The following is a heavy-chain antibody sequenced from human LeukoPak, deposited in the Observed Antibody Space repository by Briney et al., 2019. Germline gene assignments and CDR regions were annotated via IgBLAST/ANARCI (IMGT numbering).Heavy chain of an antibody. CDR2: IYYSGST. Sequence: SETLSLTCTVSGGSISSGGYYWSWIRQHPWKGLEWIGDIYYSGSTYYNPSLKSRVTISVDTSKNQFSLKLSSVTAADTAVYYCARDLAYIDAFDIWGQGTMVTVSS. V-gene: IGHV4-31*03. CDR1: GGSISSGGYY. J-gene: IGHJ3*02. CDR3: ARDLAYIDAFDI. D-gene: IGHD2-15*01.